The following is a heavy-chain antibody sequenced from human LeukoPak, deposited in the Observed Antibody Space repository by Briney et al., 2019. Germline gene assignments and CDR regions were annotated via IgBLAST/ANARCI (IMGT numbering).Heavy chain of an antibody. D-gene: IGHD6-13*01. CDR2: ISSSGSTI. CDR1: GFTFSSYE. Sequence: GGSLRLSCAASGFTFSSYEMNWVRQAPGKGLEWVSYISSSGSTIYYADSVKGRFTISRDNAKNSLYLQMNSLRAEDTAVYYCARGASSSWSYYYYYMDVWGKGTTVTVSS. V-gene: IGHV3-48*03. CDR3: ARGASSSWSYYYYYMDV. J-gene: IGHJ6*03.